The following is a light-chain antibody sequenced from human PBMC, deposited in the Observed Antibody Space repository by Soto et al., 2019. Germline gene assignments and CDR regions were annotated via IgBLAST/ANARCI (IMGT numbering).Light chain of an antibody. J-gene: IGKJ1*01. Sequence: DIQMTQYPSSLSAAVRARVTITCRSSQSIGRNLNCYLQKPGKAPKLLVYAASHLQSGVPSRFSGGGSGTAFTLTISSLQPEDSATYYCQQSYNTPWTFGQGTTVDIK. CDR3: QQSYNTPWT. V-gene: IGKV1-39*01. CDR1: QSIGRN. CDR2: AAS.